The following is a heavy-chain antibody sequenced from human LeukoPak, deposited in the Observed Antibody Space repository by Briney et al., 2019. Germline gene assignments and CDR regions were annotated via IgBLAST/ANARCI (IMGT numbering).Heavy chain of an antibody. CDR3: AKGLGYYGILTGYMTNTVFDC. J-gene: IGHJ4*02. CDR1: GFTFSSYA. D-gene: IGHD3-9*01. Sequence: QTGGSLRLSCAASGFTFSSYAMSWVRQAPGKGLEWVSGISGSGDSTYYADSVKGRFTISRDNSKNTLYLQMNSLRAEDTAVYYCAKGLGYYGILTGYMTNTVFDCWGRGTLVTVSS. CDR2: ISGSGDST. V-gene: IGHV3-23*01.